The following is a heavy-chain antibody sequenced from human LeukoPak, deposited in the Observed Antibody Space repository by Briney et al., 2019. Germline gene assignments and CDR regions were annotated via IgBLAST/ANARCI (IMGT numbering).Heavy chain of an antibody. D-gene: IGHD6-6*01. CDR2: ISGGGAGT. Sequence: GGSLRLSCVASGFTFSSRDWMTWVRQAPGKGLEWVSTISGGGAGTYYADSVKGRFTISRDNSKNTLYLQMNSLRVEDTAVYYCAKHHRMAARLVYFDYWGQGTLVTVSS. J-gene: IGHJ4*02. CDR1: GFTFSSRDW. V-gene: IGHV3-23*01. CDR3: AKHHRMAARLVYFDY.